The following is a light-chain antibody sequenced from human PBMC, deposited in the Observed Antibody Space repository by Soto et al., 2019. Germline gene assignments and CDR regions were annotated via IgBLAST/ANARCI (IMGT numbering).Light chain of an antibody. CDR1: QSVSRK. CDR2: GAS. J-gene: IGKJ5*01. Sequence: EIVMTQSPATLSVSPGERATLSCRASQSVSRKLAWYQQTRGQAPRLLVYGASTRATGVPARFSGSGSGTEFTLTISSLQSEDFAVYYCQQYNNWPPITFGQGTRLEIK. V-gene: IGKV3-15*01. CDR3: QQYNNWPPIT.